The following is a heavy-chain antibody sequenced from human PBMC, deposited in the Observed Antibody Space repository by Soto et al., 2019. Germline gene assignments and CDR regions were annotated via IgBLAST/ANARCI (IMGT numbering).Heavy chain of an antibody. D-gene: IGHD2-15*01. V-gene: IGHV2-5*02. CDR3: ARIFRHDGRGVQFAY. J-gene: IGHJ4*02. CDR2: IYWDDAK. Sequence: SGPTLVNPTQTLTLTCTFSGFSLSTSGVGVGWIRQPPGKALEWLALIYWDDAKHYSPSLKSRLTITKDTSKNQVVLTMTNMDPVDTATYYCARIFRHDGRGVQFAYWGQGTLVPVSS. CDR1: GFSLSTSGVG.